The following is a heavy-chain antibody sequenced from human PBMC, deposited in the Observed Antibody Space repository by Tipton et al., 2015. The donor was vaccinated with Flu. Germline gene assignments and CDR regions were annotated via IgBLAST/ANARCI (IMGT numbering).Heavy chain of an antibody. D-gene: IGHD1-14*01. V-gene: IGHV3-53*01. J-gene: IGHJ4*02. CDR1: GFTVSTSY. CDR2: VYDDGRT. Sequence: AVSGFTVSTSYMSWVRQPPGKGLERVSIVYDDGRTYYADSVEGRFAISRDNSKNILYLQMNSLRADDTAVYFCARDEGGTYPDWGQGTLVTVSS. CDR3: ARDEGGTYPD.